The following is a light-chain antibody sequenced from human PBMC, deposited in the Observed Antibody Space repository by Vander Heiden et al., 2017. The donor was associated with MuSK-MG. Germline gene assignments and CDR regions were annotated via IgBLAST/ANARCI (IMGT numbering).Light chain of an antibody. CDR2: AAS. CDR3: QQSYSTPPYT. Sequence: DIQMTQSPSSLSASVGDRVTITCRASQSISSYLNWYQQKPGKAPKLLIYAASSLQSGVPSRFSGSGSGTDFTLTISSLQPEDFATYYCQQSYSTPPYTFGQWTKLEIK. CDR1: QSISSY. V-gene: IGKV1-39*01. J-gene: IGKJ2*01.